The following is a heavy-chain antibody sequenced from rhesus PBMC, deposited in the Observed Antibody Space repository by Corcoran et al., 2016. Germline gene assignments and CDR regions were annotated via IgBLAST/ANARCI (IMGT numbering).Heavy chain of an antibody. CDR1: GGSISSSSYY. Sequence: QVQLQESGPGLVKPSETLSLTCAVSGGSISSSSYYWRWIRQAPGKGLEWIGYLSFSGRTSYNPSLKSRVTISRDTSKNQFSLKLSSVTAADTAVYYCARVSRAVAGPFDYWGQGVLVTVSS. V-gene: IGHV4-122*02. CDR3: ARVSRAVAGPFDY. J-gene: IGHJ4*01. CDR2: LSFSGRT. D-gene: IGHD6-37*01.